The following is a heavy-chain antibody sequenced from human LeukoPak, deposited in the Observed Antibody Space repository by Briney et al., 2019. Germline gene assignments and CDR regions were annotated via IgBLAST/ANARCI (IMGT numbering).Heavy chain of an antibody. CDR2: IKSKTDGGTT. V-gene: IGHV3-15*01. CDR1: GFTFSNAW. J-gene: IGHJ4*02. Sequence: PGGSLRLSCAASGFTFSNAWMSWVRQAPGKGLERVGRIKSKTDGGTTDYAAPVKGRFTISRDDSKNTLYLQMNSLRAEDTAVYYCARDRTEDYWGQGTLVTVSS. CDR3: ARDRTEDY.